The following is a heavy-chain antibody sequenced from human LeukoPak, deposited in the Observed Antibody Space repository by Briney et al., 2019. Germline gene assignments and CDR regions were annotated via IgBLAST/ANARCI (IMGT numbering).Heavy chain of an antibody. Sequence: QPGGSLRLSCAASGFTFSRYSMNWVRQAPGKGPQWVSYISSSSSAIYYADSVRGRFTISRDNAKNTLDLQMNSLRAEDTAVYYCARDGWIGKYPTMDVWGQGTTVTVSS. V-gene: IGHV3-48*01. J-gene: IGHJ6*02. D-gene: IGHD3-10*01. CDR2: ISSSSSAI. CDR1: GFTFSRYS. CDR3: ARDGWIGKYPTMDV.